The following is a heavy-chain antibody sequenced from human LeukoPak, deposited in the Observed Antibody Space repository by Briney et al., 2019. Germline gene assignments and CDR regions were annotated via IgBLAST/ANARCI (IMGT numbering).Heavy chain of an antibody. Sequence: GGSLRLSCAAAGFTFSDYYMSWLRQAPGKGLEWVSYISSDSSTIYYADSVKGRFTISRDNAKNSLYLQMNSLRTEDTAVYYCANTEYQRLGTDYWGQGTLVTVSS. J-gene: IGHJ4*02. V-gene: IGHV3-11*04. D-gene: IGHD2-2*01. CDR2: ISSDSSTI. CDR1: GFTFSDYY. CDR3: ANTEYQRLGTDY.